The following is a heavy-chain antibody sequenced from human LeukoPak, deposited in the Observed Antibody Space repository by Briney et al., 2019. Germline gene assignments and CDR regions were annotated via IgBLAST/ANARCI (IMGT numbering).Heavy chain of an antibody. CDR3: ARSTAMAVGGEKD. J-gene: IGHJ4*02. D-gene: IGHD5-18*01. Sequence: SETLSLTCTVSGGSISSSSYYWGWIRQPPGKGLEWIGSIYYSGSTYYNPSLKSRVTISVDTSKNQFSLKLSSVTAADTAVYYCARSTAMAVGGEKDWGQGTLVTVSS. V-gene: IGHV4-39*07. CDR1: GGSISSSSYY. CDR2: IYYSGST.